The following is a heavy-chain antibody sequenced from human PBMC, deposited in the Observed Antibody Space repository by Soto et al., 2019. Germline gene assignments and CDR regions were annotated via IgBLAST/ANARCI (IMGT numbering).Heavy chain of an antibody. V-gene: IGHV4-31*03. CDR1: GGSISSGGYY. J-gene: IGHJ6*02. Sequence: SETLSLTCTVSGGSISSGGYYWSWIRQHPGKGLEWIGYIYYSGSTYYNPSLKSRVTISVDTSKNQFSLKLSSVTAADTAVYYCARETHSSSSLVILDVWGQGTTVTVSS. D-gene: IGHD6-6*01. CDR2: IYYSGST. CDR3: ARETHSSSSLVILDV.